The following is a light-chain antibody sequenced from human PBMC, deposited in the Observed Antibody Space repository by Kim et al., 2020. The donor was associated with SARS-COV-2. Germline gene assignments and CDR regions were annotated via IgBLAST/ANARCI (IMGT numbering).Light chain of an antibody. CDR1: QSVSSN. CDR3: QQRSNWPLLP. Sequence: IVLTQSPATLSLSPGERATLSCRASQSVSSNLAWYQQKFGQAPRLLIYDASNRATGIPARFSGSGSGTDFTLTISSLEPEDFAIYYCQQRSNWPLLPFGGGTKVDIK. CDR2: DAS. J-gene: IGKJ4*01. V-gene: IGKV3-11*01.